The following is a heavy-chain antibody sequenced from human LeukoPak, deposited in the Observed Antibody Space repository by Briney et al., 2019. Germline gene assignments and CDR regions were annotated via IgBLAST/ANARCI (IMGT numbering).Heavy chain of an antibody. CDR1: GYSISSGYY. CDR2: IYHSGST. CDR3: ALGYYYDSSGSPFDY. D-gene: IGHD3-22*01. J-gene: IGHJ4*02. V-gene: IGHV4-38-2*01. Sequence: PSETLSLTCAVSGYSISSGYYWGWIRRPPGKGLEWIGSIYHSGSTYYNPSLKSRVTISVDTSKNQFSLKLSSVTAADTAVYYCALGYYYDSSGSPFDYWGQGTLVTVSS.